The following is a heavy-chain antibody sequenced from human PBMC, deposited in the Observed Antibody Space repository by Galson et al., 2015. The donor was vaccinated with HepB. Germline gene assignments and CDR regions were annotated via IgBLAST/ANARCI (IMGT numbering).Heavy chain of an antibody. CDR2: YDAEEGQT. Sequence: SVKVSCKVSGNSLTELSIHWVRQAPGKGLEYMGGYDAEEGQTTYAQKFQGRVTMTEDTSTDTAYMDLSSLTSEDTAVYYCATSHRYDALDIWGQGTMVTVSS. CDR3: ATSHRYDALDI. CDR1: GNSLTELS. J-gene: IGHJ3*02. V-gene: IGHV1-24*01.